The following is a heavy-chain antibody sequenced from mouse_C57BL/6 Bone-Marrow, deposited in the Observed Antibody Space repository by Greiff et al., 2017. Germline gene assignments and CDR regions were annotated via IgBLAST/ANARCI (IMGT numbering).Heavy chain of an antibody. V-gene: IGHV14-4*01. CDR2: LDPENGDT. J-gene: IGHJ4*01. Sequence: VQLKESGAELVRPGASVKLSCTASGFNIKDDYMHWVKQRPEQGLEWIGWLDPENGDTEYASKFQGKATITADTSSNTAYLQLSSLTSEDTAVYYCTTCSAMDYWGQGTSVTVSS. CDR3: TTCSAMDY. CDR1: GFNIKDDY. D-gene: IGHD3-1*01.